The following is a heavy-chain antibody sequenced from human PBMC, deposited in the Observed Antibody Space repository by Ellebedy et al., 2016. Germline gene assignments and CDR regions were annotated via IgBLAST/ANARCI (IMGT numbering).Heavy chain of an antibody. Sequence: SETLSLTCTVSGGSVSSGSYYWSWIRQPPGKGLEWIGYIYYSGSTNYNPSLKSRVTISVDTSKNQLSLKLSSVIAADTAVYYCARVSPIQLWSSDYYYGMDVWGQGTTVTVSS. J-gene: IGHJ6*02. CDR1: GGSVSSGSYY. CDR2: IYYSGST. CDR3: ARVSPIQLWSSDYYYGMDV. V-gene: IGHV4-61*01. D-gene: IGHD5-18*01.